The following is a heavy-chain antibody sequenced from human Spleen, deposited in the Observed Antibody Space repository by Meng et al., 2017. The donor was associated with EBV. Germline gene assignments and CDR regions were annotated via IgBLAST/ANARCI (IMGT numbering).Heavy chain of an antibody. CDR2: VSAYNGDT. CDR1: GYLLTSNG. J-gene: IGHJ4*02. D-gene: IGHD3-22*01. V-gene: IGHV1-18*01. Sequence: VQCVLSQPVVKMPGASVKVSCKASGYLLTSNGINWLRQAPGQGLEWMGWVSAYNGDTKYAQKVQDRVTMTTDTSTNTAYMELRRLRSDDTAVYYCARYYYDSTGFYFGAQYWGQGPLVTVSS. CDR3: ARYYYDSTGFYFGAQY.